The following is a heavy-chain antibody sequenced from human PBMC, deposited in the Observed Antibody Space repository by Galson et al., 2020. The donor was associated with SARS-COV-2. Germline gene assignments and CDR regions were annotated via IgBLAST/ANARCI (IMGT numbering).Heavy chain of an antibody. V-gene: IGHV3-30*03. Sequence: GESLKISCAASGFTFSSYGMHWVRQAPGKGLEWVAVISYDGSNKYYADSVKGRFTISRDNSKNTLYLQMNSLRAEDTAVYYCARDSNYYDILTGYYPRPDVYYYYYGMDVWGQGTTVTVSS. D-gene: IGHD3-9*01. J-gene: IGHJ6*02. CDR1: GFTFSSYG. CDR3: ARDSNYYDILTGYYPRPDVYYYYYGMDV. CDR2: ISYDGSNK.